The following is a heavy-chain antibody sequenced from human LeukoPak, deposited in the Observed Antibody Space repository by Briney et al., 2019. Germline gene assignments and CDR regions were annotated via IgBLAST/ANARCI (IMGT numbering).Heavy chain of an antibody. CDR2: IKQDGSEK. CDR1: GFTFSSYW. CDR3: ARDLTVVVPAAISSTRVSMDV. Sequence: SGGSLRLSCAASGFTFSSYWMSWVRQAPGKGLEWVANIKQDGSEKYYVDSVKGRFTISGDNAKNSLYLQMNGLRAEDTAVYYCARDLTVVVPAAISSTRVSMDVWGKGTTVTVSS. V-gene: IGHV3-7*01. J-gene: IGHJ6*04. D-gene: IGHD2-2*02.